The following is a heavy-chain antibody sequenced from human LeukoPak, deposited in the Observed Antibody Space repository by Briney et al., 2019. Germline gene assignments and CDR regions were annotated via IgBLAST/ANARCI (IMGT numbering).Heavy chain of an antibody. CDR2: IYPGDSDT. Sequence: GESLKISCKGSGFTFTYSWIAWVRQMPGKGLEWMGIIYPGDSDTIYSPSFQGQVTISADTSISTAYLQWSSLKASDTAMYYCARRDYGGNSGGIDSWGQGTLVTVSS. CDR1: GFTFTYSW. J-gene: IGHJ4*02. D-gene: IGHD4-23*01. CDR3: ARRDYGGNSGGIDS. V-gene: IGHV5-51*01.